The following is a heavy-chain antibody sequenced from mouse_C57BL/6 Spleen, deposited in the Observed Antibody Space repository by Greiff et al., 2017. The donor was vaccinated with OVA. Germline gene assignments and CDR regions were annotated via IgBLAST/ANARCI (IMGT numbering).Heavy chain of an antibody. Sequence: QVQLQQPGAELVRPGSSVKLSCKASGYTFTSYWMHWVKQRPIPGLEWIGYIDPSDGDTHYNQYFKDKATLTVDKSSSTAYMQLISLTSDDSAVYYCAKSYYGNSYDFDYWGLGTTLTGSS. D-gene: IGHD2-1*01. V-gene: IGHV1-52*01. CDR2: IDPSDGDT. CDR1: GYTFTSYW. J-gene: IGHJ2*01. CDR3: AKSYYGNSYDFDY.